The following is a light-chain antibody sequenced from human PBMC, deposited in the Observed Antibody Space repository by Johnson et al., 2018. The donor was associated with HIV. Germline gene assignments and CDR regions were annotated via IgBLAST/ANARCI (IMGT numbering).Light chain of an antibody. V-gene: IGLV1-51*02. CDR1: SSNIANNY. CDR3: GTWDTSLSPHYV. CDR2: ENN. J-gene: IGLJ1*01. Sequence: QSVLTQPPSVSAAPGHQVTISCSGSSSNIANNYVSWYQQFPGTAPKLLIYENNKRPSGISDRFSGSKSGTSATLGITGLQTGDEADFYCGTWDTSLSPHYVFGTGTTITVL.